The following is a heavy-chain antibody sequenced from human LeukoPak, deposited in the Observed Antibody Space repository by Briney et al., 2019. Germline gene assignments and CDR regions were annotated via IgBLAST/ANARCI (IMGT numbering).Heavy chain of an antibody. CDR1: GGSFSGYY. V-gene: IGHV4-34*01. D-gene: IGHD2-15*01. J-gene: IGHJ6*03. Sequence: SETLSLTCAVYGGSFSGYYWSWIRQPPGKGLEWIGEINHSGSTNYNPSLKSRVTISVDTPKNQFSLKLSSVTAADTAVYYCARHAPKRYCSGGSCYSTYYYYYMDVWGKGTTVTISS. CDR2: INHSGST. CDR3: ARHAPKRYCSGGSCYSTYYYYYMDV.